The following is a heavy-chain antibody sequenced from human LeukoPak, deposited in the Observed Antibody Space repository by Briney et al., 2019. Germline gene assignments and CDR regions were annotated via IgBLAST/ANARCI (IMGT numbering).Heavy chain of an antibody. Sequence: GGSLRLSCAASGFTFSSMNWVRQAPGKGLEWVSYISYTNIIYYADSVKGRFTISRDNAKNSLYLQMNSLRAEDTAVYHCAMDSNWYAVWGQGTLVTVSS. D-gene: IGHD6-13*01. J-gene: IGHJ4*02. CDR3: AMDSNWYAV. CDR2: ISYTNII. CDR1: GFTFSS. V-gene: IGHV3-48*01.